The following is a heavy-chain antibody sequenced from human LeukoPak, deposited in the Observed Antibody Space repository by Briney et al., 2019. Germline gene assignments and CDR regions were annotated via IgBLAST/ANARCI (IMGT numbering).Heavy chain of an antibody. CDR1: GFSFSSYG. Sequence: GGSLRLSCAASGFSFSSYGTHWVRQAPGKGLEWVAVISYDGSNKYYADSVKGRFTISRDNSKNTLYLQMNSLRAEDTAVYYCAKGAYCGGDCYRTEYFQHWGQGTLVTVSS. CDR3: AKGAYCGGDCYRTEYFQH. CDR2: ISYDGSNK. V-gene: IGHV3-30*18. J-gene: IGHJ1*01. D-gene: IGHD2-21*02.